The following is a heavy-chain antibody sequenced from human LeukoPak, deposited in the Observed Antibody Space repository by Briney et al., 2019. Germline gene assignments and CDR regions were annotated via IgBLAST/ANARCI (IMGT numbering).Heavy chain of an antibody. CDR2: IWYDGSNK. J-gene: IGHJ1*01. Sequence: GGSLRLSCAASGFTFSSYGMHWVRQAPGKGLEWVAVIWYDGSNKYYADSVKGRFTISRDNSKNTLYLQMNSLRAEDTAVYYCARGGGPAEYFRHWGQGTLVTVSS. CDR3: ARGGGPAEYFRH. D-gene: IGHD4-23*01. CDR1: GFTFSSYG. V-gene: IGHV3-33*01.